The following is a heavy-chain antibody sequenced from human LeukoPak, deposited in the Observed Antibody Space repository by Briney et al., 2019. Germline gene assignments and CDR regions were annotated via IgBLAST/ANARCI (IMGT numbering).Heavy chain of an antibody. CDR2: IHSSGSI. V-gene: IGHV4-39*01. CDR1: GGSVSSTIYY. J-gene: IGHJ4*02. D-gene: IGHD3-10*01. CDR3: ARHYGP. Sequence: PSETLSLTCIVSGGSVSSTIYYWAWVRQPPGKGLEWIGNIHSSGSIYYNPSLKSRVTISVDTSKNQFSLKLNSVTATDTAVYYCARHYGPWGQGTLVTVSS.